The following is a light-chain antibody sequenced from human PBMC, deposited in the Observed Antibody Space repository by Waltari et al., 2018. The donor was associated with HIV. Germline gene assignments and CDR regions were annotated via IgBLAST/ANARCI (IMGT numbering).Light chain of an antibody. Sequence: SYVLTQPPSVSVAPGQTARITCGGNNLGTKNMHWYQQRPGQAPVLVVSDDSDRPSDIPERFSGSNSANTATLSISRVEAGDEADYYCQVWDYNSDRWVFGGGTKLTVL. CDR3: QVWDYNSDRWV. CDR2: DDS. CDR1: NLGTKN. J-gene: IGLJ3*02. V-gene: IGLV3-21*02.